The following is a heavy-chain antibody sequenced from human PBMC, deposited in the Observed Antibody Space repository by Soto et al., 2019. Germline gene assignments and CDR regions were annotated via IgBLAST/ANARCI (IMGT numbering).Heavy chain of an antibody. CDR3: ARDWFGEDYAFDI. V-gene: IGHV1-3*01. CDR1: GYTFTSYA. J-gene: IGHJ3*02. D-gene: IGHD3-10*01. Sequence: ASVKVSCKASGYTFTSYAMHWVRQAPGQRLEWMGWINAGNGNTKYSQKFQGRVTITRDTSASTAYMELSSLRSEDTAVYYCARDWFGEDYAFDILGQGTMVTVSS. CDR2: INAGNGNT.